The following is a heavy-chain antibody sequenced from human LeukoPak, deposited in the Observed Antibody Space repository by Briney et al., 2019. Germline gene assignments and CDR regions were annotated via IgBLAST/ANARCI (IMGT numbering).Heavy chain of an antibody. V-gene: IGHV3-30*18. D-gene: IGHD2-15*01. J-gene: IGHJ4*02. Sequence: GRSLRLSCAAFGFTFSSYGMHWVRQAPGKGLEWMAVISNDGSYKYYADSVKGRFTISRDNSKNTLYLQMNSLRAEDTAVYYCVKSPLNLGYCSGGSCHYFDYWGQGTLVTVSS. CDR3: VKSPLNLGYCSGGSCHYFDY. CDR2: ISNDGSYK. CDR1: GFTFSSYG.